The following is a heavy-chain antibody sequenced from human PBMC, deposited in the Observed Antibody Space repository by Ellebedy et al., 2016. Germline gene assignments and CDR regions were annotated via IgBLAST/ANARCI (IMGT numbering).Heavy chain of an antibody. J-gene: IGHJ6*02. CDR3: ARDGGYCSSTSCYTVPDPYYYGMDV. CDR1: GYTFTSYY. Sequence: ASVKVSXXASGYTFTSYYMHWVRQAPGQGLEWMGIINPSGGSTNYAQKFQGRVTITADESTSTAYMELSSPRSEDTAVYYCARDGGYCSSTSCYTVPDPYYYGMDVWGQGTTVTVSS. D-gene: IGHD2-2*02. V-gene: IGHV1-46*01. CDR2: INPSGGST.